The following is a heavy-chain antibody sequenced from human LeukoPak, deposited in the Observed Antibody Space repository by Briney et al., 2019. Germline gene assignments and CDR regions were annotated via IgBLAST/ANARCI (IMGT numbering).Heavy chain of an antibody. J-gene: IGHJ5*02. CDR1: GGSISSGDYY. Sequence: SETLSLTCTVSGGSISSGDYYWSWIRQPPGKGLEWIGYIYYSGSTYYNPSLKSRVTISVDTSKNQFSLKLSSVTAADTAVYYCARVVFRQQLRVAFPRGVRAWFDPWGQGTLVTVSS. D-gene: IGHD6-13*01. CDR2: IYYSGST. V-gene: IGHV4-30-4*01. CDR3: ARVVFRQQLRVAFPRGVRAWFDP.